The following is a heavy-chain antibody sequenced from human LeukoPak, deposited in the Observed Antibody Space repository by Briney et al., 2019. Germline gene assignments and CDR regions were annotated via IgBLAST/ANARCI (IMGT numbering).Heavy chain of an antibody. D-gene: IGHD4-17*01. CDR3: ARTVTTDVYYFDY. V-gene: IGHV1-2*06. CDR1: GYTFTGYY. Sequence: ASVKVSCKXSGYTFTGYYMHWVRQSPGQGLGWMGRINPNSGGTNYAQKFQGRVTMTRDTSISTAYMELRSPRSDDTAVYYCARTVTTDVYYFDYWGQGTLVTVSS. CDR2: INPNSGGT. J-gene: IGHJ4*02.